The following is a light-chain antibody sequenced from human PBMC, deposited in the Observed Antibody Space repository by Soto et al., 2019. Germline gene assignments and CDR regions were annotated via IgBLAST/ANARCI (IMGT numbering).Light chain of an antibody. J-gene: IGKJ2*01. CDR1: QSVSSSY. CDR3: QQYGTSPPKYT. V-gene: IGKV3-20*01. Sequence: EIVLTQSPGTLSLSPGERATLSCRASQSVSSSYLAWYQQKLDQAPRLLIYGASSRATDIPDRFSGSGSGTDFTLTISIPEPEDFAVYYCQQYGTSPPKYTFGQGTKLEIK. CDR2: GAS.